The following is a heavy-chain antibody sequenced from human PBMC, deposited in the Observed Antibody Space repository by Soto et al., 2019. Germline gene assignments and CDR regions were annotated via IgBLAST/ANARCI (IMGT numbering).Heavy chain of an antibody. J-gene: IGHJ4*02. V-gene: IGHV6-1*01. Sequence: QVQLQQSGPGLVKPSQTLSLPCAISGDSVSSNSAAWNWIRQSPSRGLEWLGRTYYRSKWYNDYAVSVKSRITINPDTSKNQFSLQLNSVTPEDTAVYYCARVEDSWYLRDGLFDYWGQGTLVTVSS. CDR2: TYYRSKWYN. CDR1: GDSVSSNSAA. D-gene: IGHD6-13*01. CDR3: ARVEDSWYLRDGLFDY.